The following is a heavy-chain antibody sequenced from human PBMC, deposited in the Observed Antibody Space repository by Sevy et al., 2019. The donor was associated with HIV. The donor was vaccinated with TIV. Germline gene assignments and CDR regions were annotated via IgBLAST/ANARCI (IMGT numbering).Heavy chain of an antibody. CDR2: ISGGGGST. V-gene: IGHV3-23*01. Sequence: GGSLRLSCAASGFTFSNYAMSWVRQAPGKGLEWVSVISGGGGSTYYADSVKGRFTTSRDNSKNTLYLQMNSLRVEDTAVYYCAKDLGDDYLYYYYMDVWGKGTTVTVSS. D-gene: IGHD4-17*01. CDR3: AKDLGDDYLYYYYMDV. CDR1: GFTFSNYA. J-gene: IGHJ6*03.